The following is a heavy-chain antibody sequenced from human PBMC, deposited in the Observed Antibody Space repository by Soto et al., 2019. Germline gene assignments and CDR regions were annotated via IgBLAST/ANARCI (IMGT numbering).Heavy chain of an antibody. D-gene: IGHD3-10*01. V-gene: IGHV3-23*01. CDR2: ISGSGGST. CDR1: GFTFSSYA. Sequence: GGALRLSCAASGFTFSSYAMSWVRQAPGKGLEWVSAISGSGGSTYYADSVKGRFTISRDNSKNTLYLQMNSLRAEDTAVYYCAKSYDTEAVWLGEPHEAFDISGPGPMVTVS. J-gene: IGHJ3*02. CDR3: AKSYDTEAVWLGEPHEAFDI.